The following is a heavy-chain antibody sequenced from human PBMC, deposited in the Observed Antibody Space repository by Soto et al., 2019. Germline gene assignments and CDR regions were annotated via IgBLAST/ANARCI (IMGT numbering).Heavy chain of an antibody. J-gene: IGHJ5*01. CDR3: ATYAERLDS. D-gene: IGHD4-17*01. CDR1: GYTSTTYG. Sequence: DSVKVSCKASGYTSTTYGGTSVRQAPGQGLEWMGLITVYNGQTTYAQNFQDRVTMTTDPSTNTAFMELRSLSSDDTAGYFCATYAERLDSWGHGTLVTVSS. V-gene: IGHV1-18*01. CDR2: ITVYNGQT.